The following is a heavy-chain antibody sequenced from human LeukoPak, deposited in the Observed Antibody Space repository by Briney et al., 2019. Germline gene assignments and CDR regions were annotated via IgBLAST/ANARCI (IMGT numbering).Heavy chain of an antibody. J-gene: IGHJ4*02. Sequence: SETLSLTCTVSGGSISSYYWSWIRQSPGKGLEWIGYIDYSGSTNYNPSLKSRVTISVDTSKNQFSLKLSSVTAADTAVYYCARGRRGRYYYDSSGYWRGVGLHFDYWGQGTLVTVSS. CDR2: IDYSGST. CDR3: ARGRRGRYYYDSSGYWRGVGLHFDY. V-gene: IGHV4-59*01. D-gene: IGHD3-22*01. CDR1: GGSISSYY.